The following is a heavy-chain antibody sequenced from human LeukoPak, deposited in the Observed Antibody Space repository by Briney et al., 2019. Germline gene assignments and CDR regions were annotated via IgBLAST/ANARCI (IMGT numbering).Heavy chain of an antibody. CDR2: MNPHSGKT. Sequence: ASVKVSCKASGYPFNNYDINWVRQATGQGLEWMGWMNPHSGKTGYAQNFQGRVTMTRDTSISTAYMELSSLRSEDTAVYYCARLSSHYGDYKVDPWGQGTLVTVSS. CDR3: ARLSSHYGDYKVDP. J-gene: IGHJ5*02. D-gene: IGHD4-17*01. V-gene: IGHV1-8*01. CDR1: GYPFNNYD.